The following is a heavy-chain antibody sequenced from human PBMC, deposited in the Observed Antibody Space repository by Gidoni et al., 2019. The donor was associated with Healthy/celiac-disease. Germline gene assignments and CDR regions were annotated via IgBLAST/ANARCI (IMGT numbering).Heavy chain of an antibody. Sequence: QVQLQQWGAGLLKPSETLSLTCAVYGGSFSGYYWSWIRQPPGKGLEWIGEINHSGSTNYNPSLKSRVTISVDTSKNQFSLKLSSVTAADTAVYYCARGRLAYYDFWSGYKPSYYYYGMDVWGQGTTVTVSS. V-gene: IGHV4-34*01. D-gene: IGHD3-3*01. CDR1: GGSFSGYY. J-gene: IGHJ6*02. CDR3: ARGRLAYYDFWSGYKPSYYYYGMDV. CDR2: INHSGST.